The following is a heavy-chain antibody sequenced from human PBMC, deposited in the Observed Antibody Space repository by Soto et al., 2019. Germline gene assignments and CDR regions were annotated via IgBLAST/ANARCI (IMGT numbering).Heavy chain of an antibody. CDR3: ARDKGGAALKGSGMDV. J-gene: IGHJ6*02. V-gene: IGHV4-31*02. CDR2: IYSNGNT. Sequence: QVQVQESGPGLVKPSQTLSLKCSVSGGSIGSRDYYWSWIRQHPEKGLEWIGSIYSNGNTAYNPSIRGGPTMSLDTSMNEFSLKLTSVTAADTAVYYCARDKGGAALKGSGMDVWGQGTTVTVS. D-gene: IGHD3-10*01. CDR1: GGSIGSRDYY.